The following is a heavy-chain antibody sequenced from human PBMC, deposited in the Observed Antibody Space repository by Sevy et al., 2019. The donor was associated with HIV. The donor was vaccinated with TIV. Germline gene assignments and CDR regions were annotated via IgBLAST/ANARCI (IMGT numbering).Heavy chain of an antibody. J-gene: IGHJ5*02. Sequence: GGSLRLSCAASGFTFSSYGMHWVRQAPGKGLEWVAVIWYDGSNKYYADSVKGRFTISRDNSKNTLYLQMNSLRAEDTAVYYWARDLGLRDGGWFDPWGQGTLVTVSS. CDR2: IWYDGSNK. V-gene: IGHV3-33*01. CDR1: GFTFSSYG. D-gene: IGHD5-12*01. CDR3: ARDLGLRDGGWFDP.